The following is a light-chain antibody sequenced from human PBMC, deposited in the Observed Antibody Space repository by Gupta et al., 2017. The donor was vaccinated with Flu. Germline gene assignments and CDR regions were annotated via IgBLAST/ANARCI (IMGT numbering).Light chain of an antibody. CDR2: ENN. J-gene: IGLJ3*02. CDR1: TYNIENNV. V-gene: IGLV1-51*02. Sequence: VNISCSGSTYNIENNVVSWYQQLPGTANKLLIYENNKRSSVTHDRFSGYKSDTSATLGISGLQTGDEDDYYCGTWDSRLSAWVFSGGTKLTVL. CDR3: GTWDSRLSAWV.